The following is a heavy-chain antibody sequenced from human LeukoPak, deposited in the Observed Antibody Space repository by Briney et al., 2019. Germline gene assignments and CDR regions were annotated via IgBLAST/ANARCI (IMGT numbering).Heavy chain of an antibody. J-gene: IGHJ4*02. Sequence: PGGSLRLSCAASGFTFSSYAMNWVRQAPGKGLEWVALISYDGSNKNYADSVKGRFTISRDNSKNTLYLQMNYLRAEDTALYYCAKTSHYSIVGNTPVFDYWGQGTLVTVSS. CDR1: GFTFSSYA. D-gene: IGHD1-26*01. CDR2: ISYDGSNK. CDR3: AKTSHYSIVGNTPVFDY. V-gene: IGHV3-30-3*02.